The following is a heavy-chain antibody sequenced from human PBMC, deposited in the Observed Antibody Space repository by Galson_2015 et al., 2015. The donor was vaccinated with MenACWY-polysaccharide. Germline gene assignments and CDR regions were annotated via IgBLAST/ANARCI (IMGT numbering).Heavy chain of an antibody. V-gene: IGHV1-69*06. CDR1: GGTFSSYA. J-gene: IGHJ6*03. Sequence: SVKVSCKASGGTFSSYAISWVRQAPGQGLEWMGGIIPIFGTANYAQKFQGRVTITADKSTSTAYMELSSLRSEDTAVYYCARDPGPPGYCSSTSCPEHYYYYYMDVWGKGTTVTVSS. D-gene: IGHD2-2*01. CDR3: ARDPGPPGYCSSTSCPEHYYYYYMDV. CDR2: IIPIFGTA.